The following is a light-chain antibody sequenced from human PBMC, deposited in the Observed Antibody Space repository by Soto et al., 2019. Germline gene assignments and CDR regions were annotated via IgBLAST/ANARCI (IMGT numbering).Light chain of an antibody. Sequence: EIVLTQSPDTLSLSPGERATLSCRASQSVSSSYLAWYQQKPGQSPRLLIYGASNRASGISDRFSGSGSGTDFTLTIYRLEPEDFAVYYCQQYDSSPWTFGQGTKVDIK. CDR2: GAS. J-gene: IGKJ1*01. CDR1: QSVSSSY. CDR3: QQYDSSPWT. V-gene: IGKV3-20*01.